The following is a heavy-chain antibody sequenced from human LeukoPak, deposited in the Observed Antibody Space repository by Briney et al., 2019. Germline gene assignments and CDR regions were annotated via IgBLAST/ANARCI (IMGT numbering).Heavy chain of an antibody. J-gene: IGHJ6*04. D-gene: IGHD3-9*01. CDR2: ISYDGSNK. CDR3: ARAQGRYDILGYGLDV. CDR1: GFTFSSYA. V-gene: IGHV3-30*04. Sequence: PGRSLRLSCAPPGFTFSSYAMHCVRDAPGKGRECVAVISYDGSNKYYADSVKGRFTISRDNSKNTLYLQMNSLRAEDTALYYCARAQGRYDILGYGLDVWGKGTTVTVSS.